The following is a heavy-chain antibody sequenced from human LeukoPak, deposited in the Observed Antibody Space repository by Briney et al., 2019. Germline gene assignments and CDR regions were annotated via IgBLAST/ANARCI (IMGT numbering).Heavy chain of an antibody. CDR2: IFNSGST. V-gene: IGHV4-30-4*01. CDR1: GGSISSGDYY. D-gene: IGHD5-12*01. J-gene: IGHJ4*02. Sequence: SQTLSLTCTVSGGSISSGDYYWSWIRQPPGKGLEWIGYIFNSGSTYYNPSLKTRVTISVDTSKNQFSLKLSSVAAADTAVYYCAMSSDYDIDYWGQGTLVTVSS. CDR3: AMSSDYDIDY.